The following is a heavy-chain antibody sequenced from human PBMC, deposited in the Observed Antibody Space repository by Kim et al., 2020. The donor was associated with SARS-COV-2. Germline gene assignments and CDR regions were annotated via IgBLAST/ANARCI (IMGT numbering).Heavy chain of an antibody. CDR2: IYYSGST. CDR3: ARGKGYSSTPHYYYYGMDV. J-gene: IGHJ6*02. D-gene: IGHD6-13*01. Sequence: SETLSLTCTVSSASISSGDCYWSWIRQHPGKGLEWIGYIYYSGSTYYSPSLKSRVTISVDRSQNQFSLRLSSVTAADTAVYYCARGKGYSSTPHYYYYGMDVWGQGTTVTVSS. CDR1: SASISSGDCY. V-gene: IGHV4-31*03.